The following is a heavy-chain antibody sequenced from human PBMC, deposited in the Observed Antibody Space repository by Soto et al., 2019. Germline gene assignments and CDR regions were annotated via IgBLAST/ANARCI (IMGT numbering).Heavy chain of an antibody. J-gene: IGHJ3*02. CDR3: ASPRSMSSSGFNM. V-gene: IGHV3-74*01. CDR1: GFVFSSHW. Sequence: EVQLVESGGGLVQPGGSLRLSCAASGFVFSSHWIHWVRQAPGQGPVGVSRISTDGSFTSYADFVKGRFTISRDNAKNTLYLQMYRLRAEDSAVYYCASPRSMSSSGFNMWRQGTMVTVSS. CDR2: ISTDGSFT. D-gene: IGHD6-6*01.